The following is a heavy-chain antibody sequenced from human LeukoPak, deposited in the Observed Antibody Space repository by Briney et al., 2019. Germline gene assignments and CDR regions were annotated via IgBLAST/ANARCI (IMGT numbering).Heavy chain of an antibody. CDR1: GYTFTSYG. V-gene: IGHV1-18*01. CDR2: ISAYNGNT. Sequence: ASVKVSCKASGYTFTSYGISWVRQAPGQGLEWMGWISAYNGNTNYAQKLQGRVTMTTDTSTSTAYMELRSLRSDDTAVYYCARSYSGSPKNAFDIWGQGTMVTVSS. J-gene: IGHJ3*02. D-gene: IGHD1-26*01. CDR3: ARSYSGSPKNAFDI.